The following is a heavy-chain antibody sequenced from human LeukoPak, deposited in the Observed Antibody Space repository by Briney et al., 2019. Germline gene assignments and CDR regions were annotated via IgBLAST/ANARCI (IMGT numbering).Heavy chain of an antibody. V-gene: IGHV3-48*03. CDR3: AREDLSGYGEIDY. D-gene: IGHD5-12*01. Sequence: GGSLRLSCAASGFTFSSYEMNWVRQAPGKGLEWVSYISSSGSTIYYADSVEGRFTISRDNAKNSLYLQMNSLRAEDTAVYYCAREDLSGYGEIDYWGQGTLVTVSS. CDR1: GFTFSSYE. J-gene: IGHJ4*02. CDR2: ISSSGSTI.